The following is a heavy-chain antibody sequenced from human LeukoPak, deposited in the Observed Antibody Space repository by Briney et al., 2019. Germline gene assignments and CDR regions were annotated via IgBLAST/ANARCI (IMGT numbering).Heavy chain of an antibody. CDR1: GGSISSHY. J-gene: IGHJ6*04. CDR3: ARGTYSSSSEKMDV. V-gene: IGHV4-59*11. D-gene: IGHD6-6*01. Sequence: SETLSLTCTVSGGSISSHYWSWIRQPPGKGLEWIAYIYYSGSTNYNPSLKSRVTISVDTSKNQFSLKLSSVTAADTAVYYCARGTYSSSSEKMDVWGKGTTVTVSS. CDR2: IYYSGST.